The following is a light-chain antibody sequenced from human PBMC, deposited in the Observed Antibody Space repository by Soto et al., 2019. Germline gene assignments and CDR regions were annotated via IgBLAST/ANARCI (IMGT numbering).Light chain of an antibody. J-gene: IGLJ1*01. CDR2: EVS. CDR1: SSDVGGYYR. CDR3: CAYTAKNTYV. Sequence: QSALTQPPSVSGSPGQSVTISCTGTSSDVGGYYRVSWYQQPPGTAPKLMIYEVSHRPSGVPARFSGSKSGNTASLTISGLQAEDEADYYCCAYTAKNTYVFGTGTQLTVL. V-gene: IGLV2-18*02.